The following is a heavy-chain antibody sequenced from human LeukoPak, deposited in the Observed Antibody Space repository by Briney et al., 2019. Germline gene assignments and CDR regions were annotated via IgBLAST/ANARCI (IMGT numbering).Heavy chain of an antibody. CDR2: IIPIFGTA. Sequence: ASVKVSCKASGGTFSSYAISWVRQAPGQGLEWMGGIIPIFGTANYAQKFQGRVTITADESTSTAYMELSSLRSEDTAVYYCARVGTELGPYYFDYWGQGTLVTVSS. CDR1: GGTFSSYA. V-gene: IGHV1-69*13. J-gene: IGHJ4*02. D-gene: IGHD7-27*01. CDR3: ARVGTELGPYYFDY.